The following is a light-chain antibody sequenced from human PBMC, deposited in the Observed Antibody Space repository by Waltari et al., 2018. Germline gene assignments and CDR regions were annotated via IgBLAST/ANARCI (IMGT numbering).Light chain of an antibody. CDR3: VLYMGGGIL. V-gene: IGLV8-61*01. CDR1: SGAVSTSYY. J-gene: IGLJ3*02. CDR2: STN. Sequence: QTVVTQEPSFPVSPGGTVPLTCGLRSGAVSTSYYPSWYQQTPGQAPRPLIYSTNTRSSGVPDRFSGSILGNNAALTITGAQADDESDYYCVLYMGGGILFGGGTKLTVL.